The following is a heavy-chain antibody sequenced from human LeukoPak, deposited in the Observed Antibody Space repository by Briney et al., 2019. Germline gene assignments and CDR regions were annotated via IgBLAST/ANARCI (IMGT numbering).Heavy chain of an antibody. D-gene: IGHD3-22*01. Sequence: SVKVSCKASGGTLSDYAINWVRQAPGQGLEWMGGIIPMVGTANYGQKFAGRVTVIADESTNTAHMELSGLRSEDTAVYYCAPTSNFYDNSGPWGYFDLWSRGTLVTVSS. J-gene: IGHJ2*01. CDR1: GGTLSDYA. CDR3: APTSNFYDNSGPWGYFDL. V-gene: IGHV1-69*13. CDR2: IIPMVGTA.